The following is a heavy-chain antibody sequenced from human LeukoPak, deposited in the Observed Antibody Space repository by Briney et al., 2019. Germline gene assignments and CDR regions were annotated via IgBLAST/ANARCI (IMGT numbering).Heavy chain of an antibody. J-gene: IGHJ4*02. CDR1: GFTFGSYS. Sequence: QTGGSLRLSCAASGFTFGSYSMNWVRQAPGKGLEWVSYISSSSSTIYYADSVKGRFTISRDNAKNSLYLQMNSLRAEDTAVYYCARDTPGYWGQGTLVTVSS. CDR2: ISSSSSTI. V-gene: IGHV3-48*01. D-gene: IGHD7-27*01. CDR3: ARDTPGY.